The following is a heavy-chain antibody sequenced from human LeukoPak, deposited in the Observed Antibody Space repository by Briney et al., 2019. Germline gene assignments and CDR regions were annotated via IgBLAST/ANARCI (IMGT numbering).Heavy chain of an antibody. CDR2: INQDGSKR. CDR3: ARGPIGAADASIEYFHH. V-gene: IGHV3-7*03. CDR1: GFTFCSYW. J-gene: IGHJ1*01. D-gene: IGHD6-13*01. Sequence: GSLRLSFAASGFTFCSYWMGLVRQTPGEGLEWVAKINQDGSKRDSLDSVKGRFTISRDNAKNSLYLQMNNLRAEDTAVYYCARGPIGAADASIEYFHHWGQGTLVTVSS.